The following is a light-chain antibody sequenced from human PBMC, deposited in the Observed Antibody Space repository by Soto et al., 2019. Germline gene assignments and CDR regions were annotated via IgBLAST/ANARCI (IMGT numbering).Light chain of an antibody. V-gene: IGKV3-20*01. CDR2: GAS. CDR1: QSVSSSY. Sequence: EIVLTQSPGTLSLSPGERATLSCRASQSVSSSYLAWYQQKPGLAPRLLIYGASSRATGIPDRFSGSGSGTDFTLTISRLEPEDFAVYYCQQYGSLLTFGGGTKVEIK. CDR3: QQYGSLLT. J-gene: IGKJ4*01.